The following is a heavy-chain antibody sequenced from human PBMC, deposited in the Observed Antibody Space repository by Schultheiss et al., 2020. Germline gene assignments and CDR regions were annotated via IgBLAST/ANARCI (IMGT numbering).Heavy chain of an antibody. V-gene: IGHV4-34*01. CDR2: INHSGST. Sequence: SETLSLTCAVYGGSFSGYYWSWIRQPPGKGLEWIGEINHSGSTNYNPSLKSRVTISVDTSKNQFSLKLSSVTAADTAVYYCARDSRDWGCSSTSCYSWFDPWGQGTLVTFSS. D-gene: IGHD2-2*01. J-gene: IGHJ5*02. CDR1: GGSFSGYY. CDR3: ARDSRDWGCSSTSCYSWFDP.